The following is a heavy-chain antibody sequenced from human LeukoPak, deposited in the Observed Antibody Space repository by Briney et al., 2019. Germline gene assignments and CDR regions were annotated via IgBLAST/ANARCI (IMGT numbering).Heavy chain of an antibody. D-gene: IGHD6-13*01. J-gene: IGHJ4*02. CDR3: AREPSSWYYFDY. CDR1: GGSISSYY. V-gene: IGHV4-59*01. Sequence: SETLSLTCTVSGGSISSYYWSWIRQPPGKGLVWIGYIYYSGSTNYNPSLKSRVIISVDTSKNQFSLKLSSVTAADTAVYYCAREPSSWYYFDYWGQGTLVTVSS. CDR2: IYYSGST.